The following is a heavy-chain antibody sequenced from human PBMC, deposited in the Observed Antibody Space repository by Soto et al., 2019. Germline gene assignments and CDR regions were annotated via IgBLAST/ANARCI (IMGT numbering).Heavy chain of an antibody. J-gene: IGHJ4*02. V-gene: IGHV3-15*07. CDR1: SVSNAW. Sequence: SVSNAWMNWVRQAPGKGLEWVGRIKSKTDGGTTDYAAPVKGRFTISRDDSKNTLYLQMNSLKTEDTAVYYCTTVMDYYDSRGYNYWGQGTLVPVSS. D-gene: IGHD3-22*01. CDR2: IKSKTDGGTT. CDR3: TTVMDYYDSRGYNY.